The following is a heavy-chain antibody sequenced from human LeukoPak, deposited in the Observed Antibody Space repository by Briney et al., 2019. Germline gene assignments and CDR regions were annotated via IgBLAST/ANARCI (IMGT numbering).Heavy chain of an antibody. V-gene: IGHV3-21*01. CDR1: GFTFSSYN. Sequence: GGSLRLSCAASGFTFSSYNMKWVRQAPGKGLEWVSSISSSSSYIYYADSVKGRFTISRDNAKNSLSLQMNSLRAEDTAVYYCARAVVGSSYDYLDYWGQGTLVTVSS. CDR2: ISSSSSYI. J-gene: IGHJ4*02. D-gene: IGHD5-12*01. CDR3: ARAVVGSSYDYLDY.